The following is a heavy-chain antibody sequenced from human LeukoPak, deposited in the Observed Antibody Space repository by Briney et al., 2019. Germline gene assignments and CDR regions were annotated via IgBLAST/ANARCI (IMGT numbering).Heavy chain of an antibody. CDR3: ARDGHYDSSGYSADYYYMDV. CDR1: GGSISSSSYY. D-gene: IGHD3-22*01. CDR2: IYYSGST. Sequence: SETLSLTCTVSGGSISSSSYYWGWIRQPPGKGPEWIGSIYYSGSTYYNPSLKSRVTISVDTSKNQFSLKLSSVTAADTAVYYCARDGHYDSSGYSADYYYMDVWGKGTTVTVSS. V-gene: IGHV4-39*07. J-gene: IGHJ6*03.